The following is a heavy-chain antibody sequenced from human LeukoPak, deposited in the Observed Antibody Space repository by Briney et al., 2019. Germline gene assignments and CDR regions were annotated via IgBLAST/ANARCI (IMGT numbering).Heavy chain of an antibody. J-gene: IGHJ4*02. D-gene: IGHD1-26*01. CDR3: ARDSGSYKYFDY. V-gene: IGHV4-59*01. CDR1: GGSISSYY. Sequence: PSETLSLTCTVSGGSISSYYWSWIRQPPGKGLEWIGYIYYSGSTNYNPSLKSRVTISVDTSKNQFSLKLSSVTAADTAVYYCARDSGSYKYFDYWGQGPLLTVSS. CDR2: IYYSGST.